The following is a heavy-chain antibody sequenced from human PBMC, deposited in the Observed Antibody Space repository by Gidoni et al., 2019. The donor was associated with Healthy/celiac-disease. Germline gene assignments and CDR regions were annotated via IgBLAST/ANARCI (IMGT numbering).Heavy chain of an antibody. CDR3: ERVKDCSSTSCYFWFDP. V-gene: IGHV1-69*01. D-gene: IGHD2-2*01. CDR2: IIPLFGTA. Sequence: PGSSVKVSCKASGGTFSSYAISWVRQAPGQGLAWMGGIIPLFGTANYAQKFQGRVTITADESTSTAYMELSSLRSEDTAVYYCERVKDCSSTSCYFWFDPWGQGTLVTVSS. CDR1: GGTFSSYA. J-gene: IGHJ5*02.